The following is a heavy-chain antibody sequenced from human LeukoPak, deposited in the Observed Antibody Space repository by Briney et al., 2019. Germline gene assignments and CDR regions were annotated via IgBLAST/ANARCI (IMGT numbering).Heavy chain of an antibody. CDR2: INHSGST. CDR3: ARGPAPYYYDSSRGYYFDY. Sequence: SETLSLTCAVYGGSFSGYYWSWIRQPPGKGLEWIGEINHSGSTNYNPSLKSRVTISVDTSKNQFSLKLSSVTAADTAVYYCARGPAPYYYDSSRGYYFDYWGQGALVTVSS. CDR1: GGSFSGYY. V-gene: IGHV4-34*01. J-gene: IGHJ4*02. D-gene: IGHD3-22*01.